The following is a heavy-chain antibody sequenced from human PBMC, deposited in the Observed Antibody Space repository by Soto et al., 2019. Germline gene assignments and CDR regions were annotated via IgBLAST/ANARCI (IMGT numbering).Heavy chain of an antibody. CDR1: GYTLFTYD. Sequence: QVHLVQSGVEVKTPGASVKVSCQASGYTLFTYDISWVRQAPGQGLEWMGWISTYSGDTKYAQKFQVRVTMTTDTSTTTAYLELRSLRSDDTAVYYCARHHGPTTSENWFDPWGQGTLVTVSS. D-gene: IGHD5-12*01. J-gene: IGHJ5*02. V-gene: IGHV1-18*01. CDR3: ARHHGPTTSENWFDP. CDR2: ISTYSGDT.